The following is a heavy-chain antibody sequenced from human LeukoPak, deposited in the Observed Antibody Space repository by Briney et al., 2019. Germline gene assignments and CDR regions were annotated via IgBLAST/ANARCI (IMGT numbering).Heavy chain of an antibody. CDR2: IYHSGST. Sequence: PSETLSLTCTVSGGSISSGGYYWSWIRQPPGKGLEWIGYIYHSGSTYYNPSLKSRVTISVDRSKNQFSLKLSSVTAADTAVYYCARETLGTVENRYCSSTSCSPRLYNWFDPWGQGTLVTVSS. J-gene: IGHJ5*02. V-gene: IGHV4-30-2*01. D-gene: IGHD2-2*01. CDR1: GGSISSGGYY. CDR3: ARETLGTVENRYCSSTSCSPRLYNWFDP.